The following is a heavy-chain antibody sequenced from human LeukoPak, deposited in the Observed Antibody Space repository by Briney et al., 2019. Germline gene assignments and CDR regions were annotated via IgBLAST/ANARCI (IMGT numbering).Heavy chain of an antibody. Sequence: SETLSLTCTVSGGSTSSYFWSWIRQSPGKGLEWIGLMYNSGSTNYNPSLKSRVIMSQDTSTNQFSLQVNSVTAADSAVYYCARSFRGYSQGYYYYAMDVWGQGTTVTVFS. D-gene: IGHD5-18*01. J-gene: IGHJ6*02. CDR3: ARSFRGYSQGYYYYAMDV. CDR1: GGSTSSYF. V-gene: IGHV4-59*01. CDR2: MYNSGST.